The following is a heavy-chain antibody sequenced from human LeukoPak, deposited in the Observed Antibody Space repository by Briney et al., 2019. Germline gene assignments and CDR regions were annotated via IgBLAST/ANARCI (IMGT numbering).Heavy chain of an antibody. CDR2: IYYSGST. V-gene: IGHV4-30-4*01. CDR1: GGSISSGDYY. J-gene: IGHJ6*02. CDR3: ARNRLWFGELPPRRYGMDV. Sequence: SETLSLTCTVSGGSISSGDYYWSWIRQPPGKGLEWIVYIYYSGSTYYNPSLKSRVTISVDTSKNQFSLKLSSVTAADTAVYYCARNRLWFGELPPRRYGMDVWGQGTTVTVSS. D-gene: IGHD3-10*01.